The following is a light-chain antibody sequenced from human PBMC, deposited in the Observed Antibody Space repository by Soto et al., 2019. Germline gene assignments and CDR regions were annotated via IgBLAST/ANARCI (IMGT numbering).Light chain of an antibody. CDR2: SNS. J-gene: IGLJ6*01. CDR3: QVWDSSSDHPDV. CDR1: NIGSKA. Sequence: SYELTQPHSEPVATAHMARITCGGTNIGSKAMHWSQQKPGQDPVMVIYSNSNRPSGIPEQFSGSNRGNTVPLTVSRIEAGDEADYYCQVWDSSSDHPDVFGSGTQQTVL. V-gene: IGLV3-12*02.